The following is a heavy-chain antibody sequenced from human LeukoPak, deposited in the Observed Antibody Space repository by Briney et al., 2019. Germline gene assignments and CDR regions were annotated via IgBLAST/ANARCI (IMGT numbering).Heavy chain of an antibody. Sequence: GGSLRLSCAASGFTFSSYAMHWVRQAPGKGLEWVAVISYDGSNKYYADSVKGRFTISRDNSKNTLYLQMNSLRAEDTAVYYCTRTHYYDSSGSWGQGTLVTVSS. V-gene: IGHV3-30*04. CDR2: ISYDGSNK. D-gene: IGHD3-22*01. CDR3: TRTHYYDSSGS. CDR1: GFTFSSYA. J-gene: IGHJ4*02.